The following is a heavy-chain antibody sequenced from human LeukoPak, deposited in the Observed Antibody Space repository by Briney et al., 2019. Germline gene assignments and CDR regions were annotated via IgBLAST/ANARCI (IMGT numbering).Heavy chain of an antibody. CDR1: GFTFSSYS. CDR2: ISSSSSYI. V-gene: IGHV3-21*01. Sequence: GGSLRLSCAASGFTFSSYSMNWVRQAPGKGLEWVSSISSSSSYIYYADSAKGRFTISRDNAKNSLYLQMNSLRAEDTAVYYCARADGYKPFDYWGQGTLVTVSS. CDR3: ARADGYKPFDY. D-gene: IGHD5-24*01. J-gene: IGHJ4*02.